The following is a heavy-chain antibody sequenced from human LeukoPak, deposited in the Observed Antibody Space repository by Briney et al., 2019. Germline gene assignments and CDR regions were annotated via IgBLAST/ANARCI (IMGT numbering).Heavy chain of an antibody. Sequence: PSETLSLTCTVSGGSISSSHYYWGWIRQTPGKGLEWIGTIYYRGTTYYNPSLEGRATISEDTSKNQFSLTLRSVTAADTAVYYCARQISDYYYYYIDVWGKGTTVTVSS. CDR2: IYYRGTT. CDR1: GGSISSSHYY. V-gene: IGHV4-39*01. CDR3: ARQISDYYYYYIDV. J-gene: IGHJ6*03. D-gene: IGHD3-10*01.